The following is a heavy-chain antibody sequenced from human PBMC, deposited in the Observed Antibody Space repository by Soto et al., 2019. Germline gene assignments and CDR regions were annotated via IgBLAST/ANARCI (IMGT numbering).Heavy chain of an antibody. V-gene: IGHV1-69*12. J-gene: IGHJ4*02. CDR2: LIPMFDTP. CDR3: ARSGGLDRDFNY. CDR1: GGTFSSDS. Sequence: QVQLVQSGAEVKKPGSSVKVSCKASGGTFSSDSFSWVRQAPGQGLEWMGGLIPMFDTPSYAQKFQDRVTITADESTSTAYMQLSSLRSGDTAVYYCARSGGLDRDFNYWGQGSLVTVSS. D-gene: IGHD2-15*01.